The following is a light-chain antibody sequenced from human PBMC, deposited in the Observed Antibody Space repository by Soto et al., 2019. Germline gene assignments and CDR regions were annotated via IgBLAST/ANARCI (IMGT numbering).Light chain of an antibody. J-gene: IGKJ1*01. CDR2: GAS. V-gene: IGKV1-39*01. Sequence: DIQMTQSPSTLSASVGDSVTITCRGSQSLNKYLNWYQRKPGRAPSLLIDGASTLHTGVPARLSGAGGGTYFTLTINSLPPEDSATYHCQQTYNTPGTFGRGTKVEI. CDR1: QSLNKY. CDR3: QQTYNTPGT.